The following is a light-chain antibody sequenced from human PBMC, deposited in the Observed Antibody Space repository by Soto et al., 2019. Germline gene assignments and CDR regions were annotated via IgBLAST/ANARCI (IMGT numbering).Light chain of an antibody. J-gene: IGKJ1*01. V-gene: IGKV1-5*01. CDR2: DAS. CDR1: QNVNNW. CDR3: QQYNTYWT. Sequence: MMQSPATLSASVVDRVTITFRASQNVNNWLAWYQHKPGKAPQLLIYDASVLETGVPSRFSGSGSGTEFTLAISGLQSDDFATYYCQQYNTYWTCGPGTKGDNK.